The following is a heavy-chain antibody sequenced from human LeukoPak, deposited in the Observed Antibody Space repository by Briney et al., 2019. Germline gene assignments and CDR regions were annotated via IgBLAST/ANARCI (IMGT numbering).Heavy chain of an antibody. CDR1: GYTFTTYY. CDR3: ARTSGYTFDY. V-gene: IGHV1-46*01. Sequence: ASVKVSCKASGYTFTTYYIHWLRQAPGQGLEWMGIISPSGGSTTYAQKFQDRVTMTRDTSTSTVYMELSSLRSEDTAVYYCARTSGYTFDYWGQGTLITVSS. D-gene: IGHD3-22*01. CDR2: ISPSGGST. J-gene: IGHJ4*02.